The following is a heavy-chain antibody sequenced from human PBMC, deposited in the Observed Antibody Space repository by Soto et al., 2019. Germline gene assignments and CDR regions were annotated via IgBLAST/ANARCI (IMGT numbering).Heavy chain of an antibody. V-gene: IGHV4-59*01. J-gene: IGHJ3*02. CDR3: ARVDVQLDGGDAFDI. CDR2: IYYSGST. D-gene: IGHD6-6*01. Sequence: SETLSLTCTVSGGSISSYYWSWIRQPPGKGLEWIGYIYYSGSTNYNPSLKSRVTISVDTSKNQFSLKLSSVTAADTAVYYCARVDVQLDGGDAFDIWGQGTMVTVSS. CDR1: GGSISSYY.